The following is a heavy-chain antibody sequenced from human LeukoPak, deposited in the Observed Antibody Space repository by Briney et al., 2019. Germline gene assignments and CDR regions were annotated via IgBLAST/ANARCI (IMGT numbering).Heavy chain of an antibody. V-gene: IGHV3-53*01. CDR3: ASHDPYYYDSSGYHFDY. J-gene: IGHJ4*02. Sequence: GGSLRLSCAASGFTVSSNYMGWVRQAPGKGLEWVSVIYSGGSTYYADSVKGRFTISRDNSKNTLYLQMNSLRAEDTAVYYCASHDPYYYDSSGYHFDYWGQGTLVTVSS. D-gene: IGHD3-22*01. CDR2: IYSGGST. CDR1: GFTVSSNY.